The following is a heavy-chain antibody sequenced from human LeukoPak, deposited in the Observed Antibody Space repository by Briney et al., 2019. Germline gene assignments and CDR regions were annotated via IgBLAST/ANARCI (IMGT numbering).Heavy chain of an antibody. CDR3: ARQYSGSYSCDY. D-gene: IGHD1-26*01. CDR1: GGTFSSYA. J-gene: IGHJ4*02. V-gene: IGHV1-69*13. CDR2: IIPIFGTA. Sequence: SVKVSCKASGGTFSSYAISWARQAPGQGLEWIGGIIPIFGTANYAQKFQGRVTITADESTSTAYMELSSLRSEDTAVYYCARQYSGSYSCDYWGQGTLVTVSS.